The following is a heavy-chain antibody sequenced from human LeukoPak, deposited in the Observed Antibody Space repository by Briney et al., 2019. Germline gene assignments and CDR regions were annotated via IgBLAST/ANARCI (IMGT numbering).Heavy chain of an antibody. CDR3: AKDGILWFGELSLDY. J-gene: IGHJ4*02. Sequence: GGSLRLSCVVSGIKLSNYGMSWVRQAPGKGLEWVSAISGSGGSTYYADSVKGRFTISRDNFKNTLYLQMNSLRAEDTAVYYCAKDGILWFGELSLDYWGQGTLVTVSS. V-gene: IGHV3-23*01. D-gene: IGHD3-10*01. CDR1: GIKLSNYG. CDR2: ISGSGGST.